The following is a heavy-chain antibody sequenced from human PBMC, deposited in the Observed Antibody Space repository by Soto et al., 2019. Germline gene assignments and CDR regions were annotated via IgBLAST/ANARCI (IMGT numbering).Heavy chain of an antibody. D-gene: IGHD3-10*01. V-gene: IGHV3-21*01. J-gene: IGHJ4*02. CDR1: GFTFSSYS. CDR2: ISSSSSYI. CDR3: ARPPRSFGSGSQPIDY. Sequence: LRLSCAASGFTFSSYSMNWVRQAPGKGLEWVSSISSSSSYIYYADSVKGRLTISRDNAKNSLYLQMNSLRAEDTAVYYCARPPRSFGSGSQPIDYWGQGTLVTVSS.